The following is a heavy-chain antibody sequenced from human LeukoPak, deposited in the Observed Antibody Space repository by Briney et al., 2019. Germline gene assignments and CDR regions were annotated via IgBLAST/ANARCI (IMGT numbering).Heavy chain of an antibody. V-gene: IGHV5-10-1*01. CDR1: GYSFTSYW. CDR2: IDPSDSYT. CDR3: ARLTSRDGSAHYYYYYGMDV. D-gene: IGHD3-10*01. J-gene: IGHJ6*02. Sequence: GESLRISCKGSGYSFTSYWISWVRQMPGKGLEWMGRIDPSDSYTNYSPSFQGHVTISADKSISTAYLQWSSLKASDTAMYYCARLTSRDGSAHYYYYYGMDVWGQGTTVTVSS.